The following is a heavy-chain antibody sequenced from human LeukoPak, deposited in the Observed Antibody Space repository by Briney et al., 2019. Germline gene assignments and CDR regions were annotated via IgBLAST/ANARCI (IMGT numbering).Heavy chain of an antibody. CDR3: ATRLSGTPYTFDI. Sequence: SQTLSLTCVISGDTVSTSSAVWNWIRQSPSRGLEWLGRTYYRSRWYSEYAVSVKGRIDISPDTSKNQISLQLNSVTPDDTAVYYCATRLSGTPYTFDIWGQGTVVTVSS. D-gene: IGHD1-26*01. J-gene: IGHJ3*02. CDR1: GDTVSTSSAV. V-gene: IGHV6-1*01. CDR2: TYYRSRWYS.